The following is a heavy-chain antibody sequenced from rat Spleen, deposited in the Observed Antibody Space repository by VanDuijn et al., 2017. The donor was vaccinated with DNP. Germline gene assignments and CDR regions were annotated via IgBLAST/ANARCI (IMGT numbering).Heavy chain of an antibody. CDR2: INKDSSII. Sequence: EVKLVESGGGLVQPRRSLKLSCAASGFNFNDYWMGWVRQAPGKGLEWIGEINKDSSIINHTPSLEDRFTISRDNGQNSLFLQMIKVGSEDTAIYYCVTRGTGSDNWFADWGQGTPVTVSS. CDR1: GFNFNDYW. J-gene: IGHJ3*01. D-gene: IGHD5-1*01. CDR3: VTRGTGSDNWFAD. V-gene: IGHV4-2*01.